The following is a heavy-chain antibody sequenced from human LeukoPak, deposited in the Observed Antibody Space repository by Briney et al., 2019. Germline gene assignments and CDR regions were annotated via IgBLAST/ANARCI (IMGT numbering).Heavy chain of an antibody. CDR2: ISWNSGSI. V-gene: IGHV3-9*03. J-gene: IGHJ4*02. D-gene: IGHD6-13*01. CDR3: ARVTVSSSWYERFDY. Sequence: GGSLRLSCAASGFTFDDYAMHWVRQAPGKGLEWVSGISWNSGSIGYADSVKGRFTISRDNAKNSLYLQMNSLRAEDMALYYCARVTVSSSWYERFDYWGQGTLVTVSS. CDR1: GFTFDDYA.